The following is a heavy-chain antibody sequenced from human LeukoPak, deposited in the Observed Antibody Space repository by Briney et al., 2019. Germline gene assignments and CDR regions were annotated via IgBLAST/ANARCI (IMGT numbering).Heavy chain of an antibody. CDR2: INHSGST. CDR1: GGSFSGCY. CDR3: ARGCRYCTSTSLNWFDP. J-gene: IGHJ5*02. Sequence: SETLSLTCAVYGGSFSGCYWSWIRQPPGKGLEWIGEINHSGSTNYNPSLKSRVTISVDTSQNQFSLKLSSVTAADTAVYYCARGCRYCTSTSLNWFDPWGQGTLVTVSS. D-gene: IGHD2-2*01. V-gene: IGHV4-34*01.